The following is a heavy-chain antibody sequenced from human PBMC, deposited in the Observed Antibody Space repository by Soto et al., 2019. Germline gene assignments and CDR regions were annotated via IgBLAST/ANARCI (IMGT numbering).Heavy chain of an antibody. CDR1: GYTVTIYD. V-gene: IGHV1-8*01. Sequence: ASVKVSCKASGYTVTIYDINLVRQATGQGLEWMGWMNPNSGNTGYAQKFQGRVTMTRNTSISTAYMELSSLRSEDTAVYYCAMFIAAAGSGPDPRGQGTLVTVSS. D-gene: IGHD6-13*01. CDR2: MNPNSGNT. CDR3: AMFIAAAGSGPDP. J-gene: IGHJ5*02.